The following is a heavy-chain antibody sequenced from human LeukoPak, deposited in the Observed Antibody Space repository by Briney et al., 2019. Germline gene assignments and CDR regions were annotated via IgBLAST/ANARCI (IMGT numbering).Heavy chain of an antibody. CDR2: ISTSGGST. V-gene: IGHV3-23*01. CDR1: GFTFSSYA. J-gene: IGHJ4*02. Sequence: PGGSLRLSCAASGFTFSSYAMSWVRQAPGKGLEWVSAISTSGGSTYYADSVKGRFTISRDNSKNTLFLQMNSLRAEDTAVYYCAKFSGATAKYDREYYFDCWGQGTLVTVSS. D-gene: IGHD3-10*02. CDR3: AKFSGATAKYDREYYFDC.